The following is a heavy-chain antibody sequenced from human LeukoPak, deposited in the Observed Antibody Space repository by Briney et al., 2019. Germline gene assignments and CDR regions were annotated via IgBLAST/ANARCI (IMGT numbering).Heavy chain of an antibody. Sequence: GGSLRLSCAASGFTFSSYGMHWVRQAPGKGLEWVAVISYDGSNKYYADSVKGRFTISRDNSKNTLYLQMNSLRAEDTAVYYCANCLYYDSSGGDYWGQGTLVTVSS. V-gene: IGHV3-30*18. CDR2: ISYDGSNK. CDR1: GFTFSSYG. J-gene: IGHJ4*02. D-gene: IGHD3-22*01. CDR3: ANCLYYDSSGGDY.